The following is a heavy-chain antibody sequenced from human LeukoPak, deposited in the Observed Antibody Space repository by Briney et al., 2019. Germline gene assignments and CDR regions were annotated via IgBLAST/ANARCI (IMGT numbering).Heavy chain of an antibody. V-gene: IGHV3-7*01. J-gene: IGHJ4*02. CDR1: GFDFSNSW. D-gene: IGHD2-15*01. CDR3: AREASLYCSGGTCYWAFDH. Sequence: GGSLRLSCAVSGFDFSNSWVSWVRQAPGKGPEWVATIKQDQSKTYLVDSVKGRFSISRDNAKSSLYLQMNSLRAEDTAVYYCAREASLYCSGGTCYWAFDHWGQGTLVTVSS. CDR2: IKQDQSKT.